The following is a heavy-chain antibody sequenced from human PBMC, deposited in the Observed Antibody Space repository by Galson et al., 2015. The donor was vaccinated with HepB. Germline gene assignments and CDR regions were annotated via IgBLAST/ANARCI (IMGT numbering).Heavy chain of an antibody. CDR1: GFPFNNFA. V-gene: IGHV3-23*01. CDR3: AKDGDRASGFYYFDS. Sequence: SLRLSCAASGFPFNNFAMSWVRQAPGKGLEWVAGIGGSGFNTYYADSVKGRFTISRANSQNTIYLQMNSLRPEDAAAYYCAKDGDRASGFYYFDSWGQGTLVTVSS. J-gene: IGHJ5*01. CDR2: IGGSGFNT. D-gene: IGHD3-22*01.